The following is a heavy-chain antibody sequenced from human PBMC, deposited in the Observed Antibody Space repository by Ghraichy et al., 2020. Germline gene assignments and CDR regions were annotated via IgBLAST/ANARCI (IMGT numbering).Heavy chain of an antibody. D-gene: IGHD3-10*01. Sequence: GGSLRLSCAASGFTFSNFGMNWVRQAPGKGLEWVSYISSGSSSIHYAGSVKGRFTISRDDAKNSLYLQMNSLRAEDTAVYYCTRDVYYGSGSLGDFWGQGTLVTVSS. CDR1: GFTFSNFG. J-gene: IGHJ4*02. CDR2: ISSGSSSI. CDR3: TRDVYYGSGSLGDF. V-gene: IGHV3-48*01.